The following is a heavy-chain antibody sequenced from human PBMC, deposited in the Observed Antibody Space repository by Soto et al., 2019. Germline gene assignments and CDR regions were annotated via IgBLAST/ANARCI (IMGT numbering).Heavy chain of an antibody. D-gene: IGHD2-21*01. CDR2: VNPNSGNT. V-gene: IGHV1-8*01. CDR1: GYTFTSYD. J-gene: IGHJ6*02. Sequence: ASVKVSCKASGYTFTSYDINWVRQATGQGLEWMGWVNPNSGNTGYAQKFQGRVTMTRNTSISTAYMELSSLRSEDTAVYYCARDAGSIASRDGYYYYYGMDVWGQGTTVTVSS. CDR3: ARDAGSIASRDGYYYYYGMDV.